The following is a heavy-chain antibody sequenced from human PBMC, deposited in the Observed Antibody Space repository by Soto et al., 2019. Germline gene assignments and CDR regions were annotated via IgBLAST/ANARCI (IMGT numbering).Heavy chain of an antibody. CDR3: ARDRIRHITMIVVVPGRGMDV. J-gene: IGHJ6*02. Sequence: ASVKVSCKASGYTFTSYYMHWVRQAPGQGLGWMGIINPSGGSTSYAQKFQGRVTMTRDTSTSTVYMELSSLRSEDTAVYYCARDRIRHITMIVVVPGRGMDVWGQGTTVTVSS. CDR2: INPSGGST. D-gene: IGHD3-22*01. CDR1: GYTFTSYY. V-gene: IGHV1-46*01.